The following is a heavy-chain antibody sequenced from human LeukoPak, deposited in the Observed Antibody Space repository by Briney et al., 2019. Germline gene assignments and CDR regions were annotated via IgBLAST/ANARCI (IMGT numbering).Heavy chain of an antibody. CDR3: ARSSRGYYSDY. CDR1: CSIFTCYL. Sequence: GSSLNTSCKGACSIFTCYLIGWVRQIPRKGLGLRGISSTGNSDTRYSHTFQGQVTISADKSISTAYTQWSSVKDSDTGMYYCARSSRGYYSDYWGQGNLVTVSS. D-gene: IGHD3-22*01. CDR2: SSTGNSDT. V-gene: IGHV5-51*01. J-gene: IGHJ4*02.